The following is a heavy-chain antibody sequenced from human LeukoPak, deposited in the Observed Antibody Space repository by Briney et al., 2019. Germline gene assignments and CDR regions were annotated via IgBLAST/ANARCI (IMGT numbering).Heavy chain of an antibody. CDR1: GYTFTGYY. CDR2: INPNSGGT. V-gene: IGHV1-2*06. D-gene: IGHD3-10*01. J-gene: IGHJ5*02. CDR3: ARVSGGSGSYANWFDP. Sequence: ASVKVSCKASGYTFTGYYMHWVRQAPGQGLEWMGRINPNSGGTNYAQKFQGRVTMTRDTSISTAYMELSRLRSDDTAVYYCARVSGGSGSYANWFDPWGQGTLVTVSS.